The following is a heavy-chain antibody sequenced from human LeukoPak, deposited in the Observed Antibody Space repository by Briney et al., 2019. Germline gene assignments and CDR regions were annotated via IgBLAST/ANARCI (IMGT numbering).Heavy chain of an antibody. V-gene: IGHV4-34*01. CDR3: ARGGKQWLNRYPPRIFDY. Sequence: SETLSLTCAVYGGSFSGYYWSWIRQPPGKGLEWIGEINQSGSTNYNPSLKSRVTISVDTSKNQFSLKLSSVTAADTAVYYRARGGKQWLNRYPPRIFDYWGQGTLVTVSS. D-gene: IGHD6-19*01. CDR2: INQSGST. J-gene: IGHJ4*02. CDR1: GGSFSGYY.